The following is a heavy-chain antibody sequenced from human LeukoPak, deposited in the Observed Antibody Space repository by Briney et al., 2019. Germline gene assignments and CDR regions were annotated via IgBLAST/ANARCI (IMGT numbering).Heavy chain of an antibody. CDR1: GFTFSSYA. J-gene: IGHJ4*02. CDR3: AKVVVAAAVIFDY. CDR2: ISGSGGST. Sequence: QTGGSLRLSCAASGFTFSSYAMSWVRQAPGKGLEWVSAISGSGGSTYYADSVKGRCTLSRDNSKNTLYLQMNSLRAEDTAVYFCAKVVVAAAVIFDYWGQGTLVTVSS. V-gene: IGHV3-23*01. D-gene: IGHD6-13*01.